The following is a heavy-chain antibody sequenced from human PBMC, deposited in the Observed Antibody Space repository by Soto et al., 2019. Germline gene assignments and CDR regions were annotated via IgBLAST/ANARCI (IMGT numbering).Heavy chain of an antibody. V-gene: IGHV3-21*01. Sequence: EVQLVESGGGLVKTGGSLRLSCAASGFTFSSYSMNWVRQAPGKGLEWVSSISSSSSYIYYADSVKGRFTISRDNAKNSLYLQMNSLRAEDTAVYYCARDRVADSSSWYDYYDGMDVWGQGTMVTVSS. D-gene: IGHD6-13*01. CDR3: ARDRVADSSSWYDYYDGMDV. CDR1: GFTFSSYS. J-gene: IGHJ6*02. CDR2: ISSSSSYI.